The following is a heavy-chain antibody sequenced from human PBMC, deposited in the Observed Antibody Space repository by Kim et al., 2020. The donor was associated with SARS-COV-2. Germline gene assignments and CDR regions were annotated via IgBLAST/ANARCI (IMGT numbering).Heavy chain of an antibody. CDR2: IYYSGST. D-gene: IGHD3-10*01. Sequence: SETLSLTCTVSGGSISSYYWSWIRQPPGKGLEWIGYIYYSGSTNYNPSLKSRVTISVDTSKNQFSLKLSSVTAADTAVYYCASSYGSAYYYYYGMDVWGQGTTVTVSS. V-gene: IGHV4-59*13. CDR3: ASSYGSAYYYYYGMDV. J-gene: IGHJ6*02. CDR1: GGSISSYY.